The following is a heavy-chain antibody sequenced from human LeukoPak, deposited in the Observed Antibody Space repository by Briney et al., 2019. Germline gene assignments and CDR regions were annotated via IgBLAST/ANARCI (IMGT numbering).Heavy chain of an antibody. J-gene: IGHJ4*02. CDR3: ARDDSSSWYEVMDY. CDR2: ISAYNGNT. Sequence: GASVTVSCKASGYTFTSYGISWVRQAPGQGLEGMGWISAYNGNTNYAQKLQGRVTMTTDTSTSTAYMELRSLRSDDTAVYYCARDDSSSWYEVMDYWGQGTLVTVSS. V-gene: IGHV1-18*01. D-gene: IGHD6-13*01. CDR1: GYTFTSYG.